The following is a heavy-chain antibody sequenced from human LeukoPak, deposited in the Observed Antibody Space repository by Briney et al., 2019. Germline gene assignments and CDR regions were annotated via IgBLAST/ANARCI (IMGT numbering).Heavy chain of an antibody. D-gene: IGHD3-3*01. CDR3: ARDEWLSSGQFDY. CDR2: IIPILGIA. Sequence: ASVKLSCKASGATFTSYAISWVRQAPGQGLEWMGRIIPILGIANYAQKFQGRVTITADKYTSKSYMELSSMRSEDTAVYYCARDEWLSSGQFDYWGQGTLVTVSS. CDR1: GATFTSYA. V-gene: IGHV1-69*04. J-gene: IGHJ4*02.